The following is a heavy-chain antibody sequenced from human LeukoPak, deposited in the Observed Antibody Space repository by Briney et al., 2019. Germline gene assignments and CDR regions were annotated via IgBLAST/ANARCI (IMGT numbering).Heavy chain of an antibody. Sequence: GASVKVSCKASGYTFTSYYMHWVRQAPGQGLEWMGIINPSGGSTSYAQKFQGRVTMTRDTSTSTVYMELSSLRSEDTAVYYCARGQGKWFGELSRGTPFDYWGQGTLVTVSS. CDR3: ARGQGKWFGELSRGTPFDY. CDR1: GYTFTSYY. D-gene: IGHD3-10*01. V-gene: IGHV1-46*01. CDR2: INPSGGST. J-gene: IGHJ4*02.